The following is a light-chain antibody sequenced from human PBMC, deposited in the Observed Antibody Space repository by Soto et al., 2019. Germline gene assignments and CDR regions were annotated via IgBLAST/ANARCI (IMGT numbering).Light chain of an antibody. J-gene: IGLJ3*02. V-gene: IGLV2-14*01. Sequence: QSALTQPASVSGSPGQSITISCTGTSSDVGGYNYVSWYQHHPGKAPKLMIYEVSNRPSGVSNPLSGSKSGSPASLTISGLQAEDQADYYRRPFTSSITPLVFGGGAKLTLL. CDR1: SSDVGGYNY. CDR2: EVS. CDR3: RPFTSSITPLV.